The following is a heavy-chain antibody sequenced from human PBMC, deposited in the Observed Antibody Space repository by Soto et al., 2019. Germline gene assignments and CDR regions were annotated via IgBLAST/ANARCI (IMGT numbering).Heavy chain of an antibody. CDR1: GFTFSSYT. CDR2: ISSSSSYI. Sequence: GGSLRLSCAASGFTFSSYTMNWVRQAPGKGLEWVSSISSSSSYIYYADSVKGRFTISRDNAKNSLYLQMNSLRAEDTAVYYRAREGRYDYVWGSYRFAYWGQGTLVTVSS. J-gene: IGHJ4*02. D-gene: IGHD3-16*02. CDR3: AREGRYDYVWGSYRFAY. V-gene: IGHV3-21*01.